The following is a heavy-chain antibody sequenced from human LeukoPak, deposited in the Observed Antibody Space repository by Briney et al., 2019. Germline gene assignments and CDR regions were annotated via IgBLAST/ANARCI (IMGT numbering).Heavy chain of an antibody. D-gene: IGHD5-12*01. J-gene: IGHJ6*02. CDR3: ARHGFSGYEGGLDYYYYYGMDV. V-gene: IGHV4-59*08. CDR2: IYYSGST. Sequence: PSETLSLTCAVYGGSFSGYYWSWIRQPPGKGLEWIGYIYYSGSTNYNPSLKSRVTISVDTSKNQFSLKLSSVTAADTAVYYCARHGFSGYEGGLDYYYYYGMDVWGQGTTVTVSS. CDR1: GGSFSGYY.